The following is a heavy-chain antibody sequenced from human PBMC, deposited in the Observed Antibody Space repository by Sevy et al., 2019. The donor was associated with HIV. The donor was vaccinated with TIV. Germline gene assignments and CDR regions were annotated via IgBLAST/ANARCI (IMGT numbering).Heavy chain of an antibody. CDR3: VKELGYCSSTSCLKYYYYYMDV. D-gene: IGHD2-2*01. V-gene: IGHV3-64D*06. CDR1: GFTFSSYA. Sequence: GGSLRLSCSASGFTFSSYAMHWVRQAPGKGLEYVSAISSNGGSTYYADSVKGRFTISGENSKNTLYLQMSSLRAEDTAVYYCVKELGYCSSTSCLKYYYYYMDVWGKGTTVTVSS. J-gene: IGHJ6*03. CDR2: ISSNGGST.